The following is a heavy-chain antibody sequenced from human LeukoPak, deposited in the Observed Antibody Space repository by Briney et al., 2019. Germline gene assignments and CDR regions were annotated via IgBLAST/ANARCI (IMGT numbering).Heavy chain of an antibody. CDR2: IIPIFGTA. J-gene: IGHJ6*03. Sequence: SVKVSCKASGGTFSSYAISWVRQAAGQGLEWMGGIIPIFGTANYAQKFQGRVTITTDESTSTAYMELSSLRSEDTAVYYCARVNYDFWSGYYYYYYMDVWGKGTTVTVSS. CDR3: ARVNYDFWSGYYYYYYMDV. D-gene: IGHD3-3*01. CDR1: GGTFSSYA. V-gene: IGHV1-69*05.